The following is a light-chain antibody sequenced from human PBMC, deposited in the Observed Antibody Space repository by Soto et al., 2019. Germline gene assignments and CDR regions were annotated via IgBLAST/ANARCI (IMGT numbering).Light chain of an antibody. CDR1: QGISSY. J-gene: IGKJ1*01. V-gene: IGKV1-9*01. Sequence: DIQLTQSPSFLSASVGDRVTITCRASQGISSYLAWYQQKPGKAPKLLIYAASTLQSGVPSRFSGSGSGTEFTLTISSLQPEDLATYSCQQLNGYATWTFGQGTKVEIK. CDR2: AAS. CDR3: QQLNGYATWT.